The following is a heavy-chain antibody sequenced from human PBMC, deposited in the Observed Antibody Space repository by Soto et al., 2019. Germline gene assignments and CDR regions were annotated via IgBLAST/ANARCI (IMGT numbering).Heavy chain of an antibody. CDR3: EYSSSSVNYGMDV. Sequence: QVQLVQSGAEVKKPGSSVKVSCKASGGTFSSYAISWVRQTPGQGLEWMGGIIPIFGTANYAQKFQGRVTITADKSTSTAYMQLSSLRSEDTAVYYCEYSSSSVNYGMDVWGQGTTVTVSS. V-gene: IGHV1-69*06. CDR2: IIPIFGTA. CDR1: GGTFSSYA. D-gene: IGHD6-6*01. J-gene: IGHJ6*02.